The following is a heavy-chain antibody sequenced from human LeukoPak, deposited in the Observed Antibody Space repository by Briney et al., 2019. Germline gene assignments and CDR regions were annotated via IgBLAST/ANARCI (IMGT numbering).Heavy chain of an antibody. V-gene: IGHV4-31*03. J-gene: IGHJ4*02. D-gene: IGHD4-17*01. CDR2: IYYSGTA. Sequence: SQTLSLTCTVSGGSISSGGYYWSWVRQHPETGLEWIGYIYYSGTAYYNPSLKSRVTMSVDTSKNQFSLKLDSVTAADTAVYYCARFSNDHGVKFGYWGQGTLVTVSS. CDR1: GGSISSGGYY. CDR3: ARFSNDHGVKFGY.